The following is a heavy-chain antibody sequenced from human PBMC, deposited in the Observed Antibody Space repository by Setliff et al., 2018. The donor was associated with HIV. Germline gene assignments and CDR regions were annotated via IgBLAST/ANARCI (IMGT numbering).Heavy chain of an antibody. J-gene: IGHJ4*02. CDR3: ADGYNTAY. CDR1: GFTFSSYW. CDR2: VNSDGSRT. V-gene: IGHV3-74*01. Sequence: PGESLKISCAASGFTFSSYWMHWVRQAPGKGLVWVSRVNSDGSRTSYADSVKGRFTISRDNAKNTLYLQMKSLRAEDTAVYYCADGYNTAYWGQGTLVTVSS. D-gene: IGHD1-20*01.